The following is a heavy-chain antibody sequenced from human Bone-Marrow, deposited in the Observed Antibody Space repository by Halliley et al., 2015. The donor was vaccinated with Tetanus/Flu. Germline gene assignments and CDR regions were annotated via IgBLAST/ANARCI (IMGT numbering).Heavy chain of an antibody. J-gene: IGHJ5*02. CDR2: IYHSGTT. D-gene: IGHD3-10*01. CDR3: ARDAIGFYWFAP. Sequence: TLSLTCTVSGDSISRAGYYWSWIRRHPKKGLEWIGSIYHSGTTFYNPSLKSRATISVDTSKDQFSLHLTSVTAADTAVYFCARDAIGFYWFAPWGQGSLVPFSS. CDR1: GDSISRAGYY. V-gene: IGHV4-31*03.